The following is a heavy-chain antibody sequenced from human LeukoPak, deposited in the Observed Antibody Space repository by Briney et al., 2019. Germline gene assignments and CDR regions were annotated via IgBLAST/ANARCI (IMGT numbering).Heavy chain of an antibody. CDR3: ARIRLTYYYYYMDV. D-gene: IGHD3-22*01. V-gene: IGHV1-18*01. Sequence: ASVKVSCKASGYTFTSYGISWVRQAPGQGLEWMGWISAYNGNTNYAQKLQGRVTMTTDTSTSTAYMELRSLRSDDTAVYYCARIRLTYYYYYMDVWGKGTTVTVSS. CDR1: GYTFTSYG. CDR2: ISAYNGNT. J-gene: IGHJ6*03.